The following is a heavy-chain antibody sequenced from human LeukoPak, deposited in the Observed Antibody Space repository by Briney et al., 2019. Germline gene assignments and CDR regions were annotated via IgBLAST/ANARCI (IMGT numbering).Heavy chain of an antibody. CDR1: GFTFSSYW. CDR2: IKQDGSEK. V-gene: IGHV3-7*03. D-gene: IGHD3-10*01. J-gene: IGHJ4*02. Sequence: GGSLRLSCAASGFTFSSYWMSWVRQAPGKGLERVANIKQDGSEKYYVDSVKGRFTISRDNAKNSLYLQMNSLRAEDTAVYYCARDHRKVRGVIDYWGQGTLVTVSS. CDR3: ARDHRKVRGVIDY.